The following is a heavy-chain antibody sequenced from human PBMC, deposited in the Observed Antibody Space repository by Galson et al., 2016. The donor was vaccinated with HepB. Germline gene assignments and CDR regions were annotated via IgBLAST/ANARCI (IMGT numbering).Heavy chain of an antibody. CDR1: GFIFTSYA. J-gene: IGHJ4*02. CDR3: ARVKLGYCNSTSCYDRSIDY. V-gene: IGHV1-3*01. D-gene: IGHD2-2*01. CDR2: INAGNGDT. Sequence: SVKVSCKASGFIFTSYAIHWVRQAPGQRLEWMGWINAGNGDTKYPQMLQGRVTISRDTSASKAYMELSSLKSEDTAVYYCARVKLGYCNSTSCYDRSIDYWGQGTLVTVSS.